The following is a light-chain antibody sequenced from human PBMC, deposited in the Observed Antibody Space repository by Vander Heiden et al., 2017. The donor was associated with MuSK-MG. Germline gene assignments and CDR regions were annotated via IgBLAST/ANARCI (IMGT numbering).Light chain of an antibody. Sequence: EIVRTHSPLSLPVTPGEPASISCRSSQSRLHSNGYNYLDWYLQKPGQSPQLLIYLGSNRASGVPDRFSGSGSGTDFTLKISRVEAEDVGVYYCRQALQTPLTFGGGTKVDIK. CDR2: LGS. J-gene: IGKJ4*01. V-gene: IGKV2-28*01. CDR1: QSRLHSNGYNY. CDR3: RQALQTPLT.